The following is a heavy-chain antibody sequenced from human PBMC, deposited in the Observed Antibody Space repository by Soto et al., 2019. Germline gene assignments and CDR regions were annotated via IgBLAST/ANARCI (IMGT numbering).Heavy chain of an antibody. V-gene: IGHV3-74*01. CDR3: ARDTDGLHY. CDR2: INTDGSIT. J-gene: IGHJ4*02. CDR1: GLIFSNYK. Sequence: SGGSLRLSCAASGLIFSNYKMHWVRQAPGKGLVSVSRINTDGSITDYADSVKGRFTVSRDNPKNTLYLQMNSLRAEDTAVYYCARDTDGLHYWGQGTLVTVSS.